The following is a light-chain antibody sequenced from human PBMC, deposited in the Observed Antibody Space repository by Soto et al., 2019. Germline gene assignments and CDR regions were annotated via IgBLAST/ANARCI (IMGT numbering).Light chain of an antibody. CDR1: QGISSY. CDR2: AAS. J-gene: IGKJ5*01. CDR3: QQYYSYLSIT. V-gene: IGKV1-8*01. Sequence: AIRMTQSPSSLSASTGDRVTITCRASQGISSYLAWYQQKPGKAPKLLIYAASTLQSGVPSRFSGSGSGTDFTLTISCLQSEDFATYYCQQYYSYLSITFGKGTRLEIK.